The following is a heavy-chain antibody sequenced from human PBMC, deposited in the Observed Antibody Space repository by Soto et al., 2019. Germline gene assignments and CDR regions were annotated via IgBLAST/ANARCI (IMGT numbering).Heavy chain of an antibody. CDR2: IYPGDSDT. D-gene: IGHD1-26*01. CDR3: ARQQIPGELTAFDI. J-gene: IGHJ3*02. Sequence: GESLKISCKGSGYSFTIFWIGWVRQMPGKGLEWMGIIYPGDSDTRYTPSFQGQVTISADKSISTAYLQWSSLKASDTAMYYCARQQIPGELTAFDIWGQGTMVTVSS. V-gene: IGHV5-51*01. CDR1: GYSFTIFW.